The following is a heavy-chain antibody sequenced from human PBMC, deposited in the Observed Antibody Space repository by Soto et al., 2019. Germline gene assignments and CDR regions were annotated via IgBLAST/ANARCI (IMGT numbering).Heavy chain of an antibody. CDR1: GFTVSSNY. CDR3: ARERGIDGDTGGYWYFDL. D-gene: IGHD2-21*02. CDR2: IYSGSHT. J-gene: IGHJ2*01. Sequence: EVPLVESGGGLVQPGGSLRLSCAASGFTVSSNYMSWVRQAPGKGLEWVSVIYSGSHTYYADSVKGRFTISRHNSTNTLYLQMNSLRAEDTAVYYCARERGIDGDTGGYWYFDLWGRGTLVTVSS. V-gene: IGHV3-53*04.